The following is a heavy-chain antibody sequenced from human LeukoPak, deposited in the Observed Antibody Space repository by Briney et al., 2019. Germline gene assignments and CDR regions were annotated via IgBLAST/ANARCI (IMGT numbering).Heavy chain of an antibody. D-gene: IGHD6-13*01. V-gene: IGHV1-2*02. Sequence: ASVSVSCRASGYTFTGYYMHWVRQAPGQGREWMGWVNPNSGGTNYAQKFQGRVTMTRDTSISTAYMELSRLRSDDTAVYYCAREERSSSSPFDYWGQGTLVTVSS. CDR1: GYTFTGYY. J-gene: IGHJ4*02. CDR3: AREERSSSSPFDY. CDR2: VNPNSGGT.